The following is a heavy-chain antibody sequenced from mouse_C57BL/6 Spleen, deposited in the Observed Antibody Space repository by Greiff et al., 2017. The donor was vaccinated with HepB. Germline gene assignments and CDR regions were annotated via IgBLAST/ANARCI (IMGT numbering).Heavy chain of an antibody. CDR2: IDPSDSYT. D-gene: IGHD1-1*01. CDR1: GYTFTSYW. CDR3: AKDYGGSSYEDGDFDV. Sequence: QVQLQQPGAELVKPGASVKLSCKASGYTFTSYWMQWVKQRPGQGLEWIGEIDPSDSYTNYNQKFKGKATLTVDTSSSTAYMQLSSLTSEDSAVYYCAKDYGGSSYEDGDFDVWGTGTTVTVAS. J-gene: IGHJ1*03. V-gene: IGHV1-50*01.